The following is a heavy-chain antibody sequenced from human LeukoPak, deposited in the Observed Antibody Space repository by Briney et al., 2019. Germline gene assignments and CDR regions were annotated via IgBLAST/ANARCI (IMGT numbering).Heavy chain of an antibody. CDR2: IYSGGST. D-gene: IGHD5-12*01. J-gene: IGHJ3*02. CDR1: GFTFSSYG. V-gene: IGHV3-NL1*01. CDR3: ARATGPRVAFDI. Sequence: PGRSLRLSCAASGFTFSSYGMHWVRQAPGKGLEWVSVIYSGGSTYYAGSVKGRFTISRDNSKNTLYLQMNSLRAEDTAVYYCARATGPRVAFDIWGQGTMVTVSS.